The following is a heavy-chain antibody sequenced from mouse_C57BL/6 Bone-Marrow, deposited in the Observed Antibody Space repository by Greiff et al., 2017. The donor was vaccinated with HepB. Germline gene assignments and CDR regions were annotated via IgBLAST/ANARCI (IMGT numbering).Heavy chain of an antibody. D-gene: IGHD1-1*01. CDR1: GFNIKDDY. CDR2: IDPENGDT. Sequence: EVQLQQSGAELVRPGASVKLSCTASGFNIKDDYMHWVKQRPEQGLEWIGWIDPENGDTEYASKFQGKATITADTSSNTAYLQLSSLTSEDTAVYYCTTPMTTVVPYYFDYWGQGTTLTVSS. J-gene: IGHJ2*01. V-gene: IGHV14-4*01. CDR3: TTPMTTVVPYYFDY.